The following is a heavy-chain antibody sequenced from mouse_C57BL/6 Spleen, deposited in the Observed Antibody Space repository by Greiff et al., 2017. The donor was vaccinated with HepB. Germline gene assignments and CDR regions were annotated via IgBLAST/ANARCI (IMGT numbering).Heavy chain of an antibody. V-gene: IGHV1-63*01. D-gene: IGHD1-3*01. CDR2: IYPGGGYT. Sequence: VQLVESGAELVRPGTSVKMSCKASGYTFTNYWIGWAKQRPGHGLEWIGDIYPGGGYTNYNEKFKGKATLTADKSSSTAYMQFSSLTSEDSAIYYCARANYYFDYWGQGTTLTVSS. CDR1: GYTFTNYW. CDR3: ARANYYFDY. J-gene: IGHJ2*01.